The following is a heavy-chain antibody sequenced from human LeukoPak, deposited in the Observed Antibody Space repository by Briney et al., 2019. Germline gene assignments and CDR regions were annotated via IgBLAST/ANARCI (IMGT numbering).Heavy chain of an antibody. D-gene: IGHD6-19*01. CDR1: GFTFSSYS. CDR2: ISSSSSYI. CDR3: AKDISSKGSGWGGFDY. Sequence: GGSLRLSCAASGFTFSSYSMNWVRQAPGKGLEWVSSISSSSSYIYYADSVKGRFTISRDNAKNSLYLQMNSLRAEDTALYYCAKDISSKGSGWGGFDYWGQGTLVTVSS. J-gene: IGHJ4*02. V-gene: IGHV3-21*04.